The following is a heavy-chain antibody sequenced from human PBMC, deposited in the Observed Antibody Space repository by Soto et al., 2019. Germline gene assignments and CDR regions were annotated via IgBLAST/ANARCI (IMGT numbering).Heavy chain of an antibody. Sequence: ASVKVSCKASGYTFTGYYMHWVRQAPGQGLEWMGWINPNSGGTNYAQKFQGRVTLTRDTSTSIVYMDLSSLRSEDTAIYYCARDHVDTPMTNFDYWGQGTLVTVSS. CDR1: GYTFTGYY. D-gene: IGHD5-18*01. J-gene: IGHJ4*02. CDR2: INPNSGGT. V-gene: IGHV1-2*02. CDR3: ARDHVDTPMTNFDY.